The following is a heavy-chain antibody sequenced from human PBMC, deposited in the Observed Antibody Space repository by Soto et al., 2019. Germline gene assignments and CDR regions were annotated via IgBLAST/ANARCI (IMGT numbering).Heavy chain of an antibody. CDR3: ARERSVTYFSAFDY. Sequence: EVQLVESGGGLVKPGGSLRLSCAASGFTFSSSSMNWVRRAPGKGLEWVSSISSGGAYIYYADSVKGRFTISRDNAKDSLYLQMNSLRAEDTAVYYCARERSVTYFSAFDYWGQGTLVTVSS. D-gene: IGHD3-3*01. J-gene: IGHJ4*02. V-gene: IGHV3-21*01. CDR2: ISSGGAYI. CDR1: GFTFSSSS.